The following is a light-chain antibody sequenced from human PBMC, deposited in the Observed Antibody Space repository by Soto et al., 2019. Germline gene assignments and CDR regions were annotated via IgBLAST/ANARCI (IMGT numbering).Light chain of an antibody. V-gene: IGLV1-40*01. CDR2: GNN. Sequence: QPVLTQPPSVSGAPGQRVTISCTGSSSNTGAGYDVHWYQQLPGTAPKLLIYGNNNRPSGVPDRFSGSKSGTSASLAITGLQAEDEADYYCQSYDISLSGSVFGGGTKVTVL. CDR1: SSNTGAGYD. CDR3: QSYDISLSGSV. J-gene: IGLJ2*01.